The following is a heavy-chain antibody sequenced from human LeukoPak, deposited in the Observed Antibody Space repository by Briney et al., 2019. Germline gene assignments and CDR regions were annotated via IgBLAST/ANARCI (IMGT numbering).Heavy chain of an antibody. CDR1: GFTFSSYS. D-gene: IGHD1-26*01. V-gene: IGHV3-21*01. J-gene: IGHJ4*02. CDR2: ISTSSDYI. CDR3: ARGTFGDY. Sequence: GGSLRLSCAASGFTFSSYSMNWVRQAPGKGLEWVSFISTSSDYIYYADSVKGRFTISRDNAKNSLYLQMNSLRAEDTAVFYCARGTFGDYWGQGTLVTVSS.